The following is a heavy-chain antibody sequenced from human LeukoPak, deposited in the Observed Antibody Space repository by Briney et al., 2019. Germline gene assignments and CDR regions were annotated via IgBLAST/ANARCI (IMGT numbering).Heavy chain of an antibody. V-gene: IGHV4-59*01. J-gene: IGHJ3*02. CDR1: GASISSSY. CDR3: VRGNYDNRGYSNAFDI. Sequence: PLGTLSLTCTVSGASISSSYWSWVRQPPGKRLEWIGFIYYNGNTNSNPSLKSRVTISVDTSKNQFSLKLTSVTAADTAVYYCVRGNYDNRGYSNAFDIWGRGAMVTVSS. D-gene: IGHD3-22*01. CDR2: IYYNGNT.